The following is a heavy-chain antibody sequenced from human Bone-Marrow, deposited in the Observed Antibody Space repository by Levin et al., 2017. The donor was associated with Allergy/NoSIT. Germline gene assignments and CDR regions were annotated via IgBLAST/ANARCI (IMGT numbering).Heavy chain of an antibody. CDR2: LYYTGIT. CDR1: GASIRSYY. J-gene: IGHJ1*01. V-gene: IGHV4-59*01. D-gene: IGHD2-21*02. Sequence: SETLSLTCHVSGASIRSYYWSWIRQAPGKGLEWIGYLYYTGITAYNPSLKSRVTMSADTSKNQFSLNLNSVTTADTAVYYCASSGDYYSEYFQYWGRGTLVTVSS. CDR3: ASSGDYYSEYFQY.